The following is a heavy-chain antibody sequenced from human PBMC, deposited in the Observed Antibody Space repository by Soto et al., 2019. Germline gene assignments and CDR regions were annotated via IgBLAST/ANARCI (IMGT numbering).Heavy chain of an antibody. CDR1: GYTFTCYY. CDR2: INPNSGGT. V-gene: IGHV1-2*02. D-gene: IGHD2-15*01. CDR3: ARDLAKGGGSAGFDY. Sequence: ASGKVSCKASGYTFTCYYIHWVRQAPGQGLEWMGWINPNSGGTKYPQKFQGGVTMTRDTSIRTVYMSLTGLKSDDTAVYFCARDLAKGGGSAGFDYWGQGTLVTVSS. J-gene: IGHJ4*02.